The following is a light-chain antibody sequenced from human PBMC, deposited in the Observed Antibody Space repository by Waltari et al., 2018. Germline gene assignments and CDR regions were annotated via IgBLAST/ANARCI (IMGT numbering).Light chain of an antibody. Sequence: EIVLTQSPANMSLSPGERATLSCSASQSVSSYLAWYQQKPGQAPRLLIYDASNRATGIPARFSGSGSGTDFTLTISSLEPEDFAVYYCQQRSNWPLTFGGGTKVEIK. J-gene: IGKJ4*01. CDR3: QQRSNWPLT. V-gene: IGKV3-11*01. CDR1: QSVSSY. CDR2: DAS.